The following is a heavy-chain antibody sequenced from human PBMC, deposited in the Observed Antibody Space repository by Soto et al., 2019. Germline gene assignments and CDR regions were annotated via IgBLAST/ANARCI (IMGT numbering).Heavy chain of an antibody. Sequence: EVQLLESGGGLVQPGGSLRLSCAASGFTFRSYAMTWVRQAPGKGLEWVSGISGSGERTYYADSVKGRFTISRDNSKNTVYLQMNGLRAEDTALYYCAKDRSGSVSYGLDVWGQGTTVTVSS. V-gene: IGHV3-23*01. CDR3: AKDRSGSVSYGLDV. D-gene: IGHD3-3*01. CDR1: GFTFRSYA. J-gene: IGHJ6*02. CDR2: ISGSGERT.